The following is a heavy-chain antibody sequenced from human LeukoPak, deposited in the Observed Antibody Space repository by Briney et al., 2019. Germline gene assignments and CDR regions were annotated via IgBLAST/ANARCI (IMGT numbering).Heavy chain of an antibody. D-gene: IGHD3-10*01. CDR2: ISYDGSNK. CDR1: GFTFSSYE. CDR3: AREALWFGELAYFDC. V-gene: IGHV3-30-3*01. J-gene: IGHJ4*01. Sequence: PDRSLRLSCAASGFTFSSYEMNWVRQAPGKGLEWVAVISYDGSNKYYADSVKGRWTISRDNSKNTLYLQMNSLRAEDTAVYYCAREALWFGELAYFDCWGQGILVSVSS.